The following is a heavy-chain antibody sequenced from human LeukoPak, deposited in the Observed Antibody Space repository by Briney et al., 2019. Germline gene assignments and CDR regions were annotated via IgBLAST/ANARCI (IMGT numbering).Heavy chain of an antibody. D-gene: IGHD6-19*01. CDR3: AGTIAVAGIYDAFDI. CDR2: INPNSGGT. CDR1: GYTFTSYY. V-gene: IGHV1-2*02. J-gene: IGHJ3*02. Sequence: ASVKVSCKASGYTFTSYYMHWVRQAPGQGLEWMGWINPNSGGTNYAQKFQGRVTMTRDTSISTAYMELSRLRSDDTAVYYCAGTIAVAGIYDAFDIWGQGTMVTVSS.